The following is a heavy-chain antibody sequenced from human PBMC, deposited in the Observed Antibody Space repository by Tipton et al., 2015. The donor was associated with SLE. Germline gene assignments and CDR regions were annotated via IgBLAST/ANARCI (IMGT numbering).Heavy chain of an antibody. D-gene: IGHD1/OR15-1a*01. V-gene: IGHV3-21*03. CDR3: ASRTESAAFHI. Sequence: SLRLSCAASGFTSSTYIMNWVRQAPGKGLVWVSSISSCSNYIYYADSVKGRFAVSRDNAKNSLYLQMNSLRAEDTAVYYCASRTESAAFHIWGPGTMVTVSS. J-gene: IGHJ3*02. CDR1: GFTSSTYI. CDR2: ISSCSNYI.